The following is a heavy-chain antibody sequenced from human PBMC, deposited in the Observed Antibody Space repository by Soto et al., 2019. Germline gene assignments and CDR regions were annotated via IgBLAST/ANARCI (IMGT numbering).Heavy chain of an antibody. J-gene: IGHJ4*02. V-gene: IGHV4-59*08. Sequence: QVQLQESGPGLGKPSATLSLTCTVSGGSISSYYWRWIGQPTGKGLEWIGYIYYSGSTNYTPSLKSRVTISVNTSKNHFSLKLSSVTAADTAVYYGARRYGGNLAYWGQGTLVTVSS. CDR2: IYYSGST. CDR1: GGSISSYY. CDR3: ARRYGGNLAY. D-gene: IGHD1-26*01.